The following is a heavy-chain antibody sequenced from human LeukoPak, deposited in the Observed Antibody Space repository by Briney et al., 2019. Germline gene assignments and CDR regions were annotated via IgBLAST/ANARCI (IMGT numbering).Heavy chain of an antibody. D-gene: IGHD1-26*01. J-gene: IGHJ6*04. CDR2: IYASGST. V-gene: IGHV4-61*02. CDR3: AREGAV. Sequence: SQTLSLTCTVSGGSISSGSYYWSWIRQPAGKGLEWIGRIYASGSTNYNPSLKSRVTISVDTSKNQFSLKLSSVTAADTAVYYRAREGAVWGKGTTVTVSS. CDR1: GGSISSGSYY.